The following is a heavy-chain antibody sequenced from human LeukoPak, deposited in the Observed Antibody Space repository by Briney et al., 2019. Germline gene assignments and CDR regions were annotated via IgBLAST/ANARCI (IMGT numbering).Heavy chain of an antibody. V-gene: IGHV5-51*01. CDR1: GYSFTSYW. CDR2: IYPGDSDT. D-gene: IGHD3-10*01. CDR3: ARHNRDDSVRRFDY. J-gene: IGHJ4*02. Sequence: GESLKISCKGSGYSFTSYWIGWVRQMPGKGLEWMGSIYPGDSDTRYSPSFQGQVTISVDKSISTAYLQWSSLKASDTAMYYCARHNRDDSVRRFDYWGRGTLVTVSS.